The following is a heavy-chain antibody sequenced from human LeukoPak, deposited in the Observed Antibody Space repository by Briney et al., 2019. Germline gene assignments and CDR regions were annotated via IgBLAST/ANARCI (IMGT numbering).Heavy chain of an antibody. V-gene: IGHV1-18*01. CDR3: ARELVGAYYFDY. J-gene: IGHJ4*02. CDR2: ISAYNGNT. CDR1: GYTFTSYG. Sequence: ASVKVSCKASGYTFTSYGISWVRQAPGQGLEWMGWISAYNGNTNYAQKLQGRVTMTTDPSTSTAYMELRSLRSDDTAVYYCARELVGAYYFDYWGQGTLVTVSS. D-gene: IGHD1-26*01.